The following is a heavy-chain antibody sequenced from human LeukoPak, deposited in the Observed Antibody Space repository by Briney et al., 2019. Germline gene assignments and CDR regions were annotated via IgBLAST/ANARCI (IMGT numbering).Heavy chain of an antibody. Sequence: SETLSLTCTVSGGSISSYYLSWIRQPAGKGLEWIGSIYTSGSTNYNPSLKSRVTMSVDTSKNQFSLKLSSVTAADTAVYYCARDRYYDSSGYYYYYYMDVWGKGTTVTVSS. CDR2: IYTSGST. D-gene: IGHD3-22*01. CDR1: GGSISSYY. J-gene: IGHJ6*03. CDR3: ARDRYYDSSGYYYYYYMDV. V-gene: IGHV4-4*07.